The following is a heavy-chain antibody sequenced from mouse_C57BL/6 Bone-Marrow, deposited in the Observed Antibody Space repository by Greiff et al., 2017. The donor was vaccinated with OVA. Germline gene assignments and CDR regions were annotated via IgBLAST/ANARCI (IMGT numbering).Heavy chain of an antibody. V-gene: IGHV5-6*01. Sequence: EVMLVESGGDLVKPGGSLKLSCAASGFTFSSYGMSWVRQTPDKRLEWVATISSGGSYTYYPDSVKGRFTISRDNAKNTLYLQMSSLKSEDTAMYYCARLLYYSNVYDMDYWGQGTSVTVSS. J-gene: IGHJ4*01. CDR3: ARLLYYSNVYDMDY. CDR2: ISSGGSYT. D-gene: IGHD2-5*01. CDR1: GFTFSSYG.